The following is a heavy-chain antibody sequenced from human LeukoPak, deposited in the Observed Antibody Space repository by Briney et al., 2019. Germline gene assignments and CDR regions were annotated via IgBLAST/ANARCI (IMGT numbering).Heavy chain of an antibody. J-gene: IGHJ6*02. D-gene: IGHD2-2*01. CDR3: ARGIVVVPAAISYYGMDV. CDR1: GGSISSSSYY. V-gene: IGHV4-61*05. Sequence: SETLSLTCTVSGGSISSSSYYWGWIRQPPGKGLEWIGYIYYSGSTNYNPSLKSRVTISVDTSKNQFSLKLSSVTAADTAVYYCARGIVVVPAAISYYGMDVWGQGTTVTVSS. CDR2: IYYSGST.